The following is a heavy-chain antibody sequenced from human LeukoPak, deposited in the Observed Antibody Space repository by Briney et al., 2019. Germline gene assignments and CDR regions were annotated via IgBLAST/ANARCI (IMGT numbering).Heavy chain of an antibody. J-gene: IGHJ4*02. CDR2: INHSGST. D-gene: IGHD4-23*01. Sequence: SETLSLTCAVYGGSFSGYYWSWIRQPPGKGLEWIGEINHSGSTNYNPSLKSRVTISVDTSKNQFSLKLSSVTAADTAVYYCARTNYGGKNFDYWGQGTLVTVSS. CDR1: GGSFSGYY. V-gene: IGHV4-34*01. CDR3: ARTNYGGKNFDY.